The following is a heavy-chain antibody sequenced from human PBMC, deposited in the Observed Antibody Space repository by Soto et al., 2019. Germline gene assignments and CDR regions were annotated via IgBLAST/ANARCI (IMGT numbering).Heavy chain of an antibody. Sequence: EVQLVESGGGLVPPGGSVRLSCAAFGFIFKMYWMHWVRQSPGKGLVWISRIYNDGTYSDYADSVRGRFTISRDNVNDTLYLQMNNLRAEDSGLYYCTRGPRPISTGTGAYWGQGTQVTVSS. D-gene: IGHD3-10*01. CDR3: TRGPRPISTGTGAY. CDR2: IYNDGTYS. J-gene: IGHJ4*02. CDR1: GFIFKMYW. V-gene: IGHV3-74*01.